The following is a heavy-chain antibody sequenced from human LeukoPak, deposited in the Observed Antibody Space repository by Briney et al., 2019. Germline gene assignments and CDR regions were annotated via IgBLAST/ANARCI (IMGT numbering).Heavy chain of an antibody. CDR2: LYYSGTT. CDR3: ARAHYDSSGYYHYYYYYYMDV. CDR1: GGSINNSPYY. D-gene: IGHD3-22*01. V-gene: IGHV4-39*07. Sequence: NPSETLSLTCTVSGGSINNSPYYWGWVRQPPGKGLEWIGSLYYSGTTYYNPPLESRVAISVDTSKNQFSLKLSAVTAADTAFYYCARAHYDSSGYYHYYYYYYMDVWGKGTTVTVSS. J-gene: IGHJ6*03.